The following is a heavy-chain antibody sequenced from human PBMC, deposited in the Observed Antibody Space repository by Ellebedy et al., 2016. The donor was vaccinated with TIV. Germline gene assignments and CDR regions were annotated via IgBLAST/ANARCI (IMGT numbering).Heavy chain of an antibody. CDR1: GGTFSSYA. D-gene: IGHD3-10*01. J-gene: IGHJ6*03. CDR3: ARGYFGSGSYRDYYYYMDV. CDR2: IIPIFGIA. Sequence: AASVKVSCKASGGTFSSYAISWVRQAPGQGLEWMGVIIPIFGIANYAQKFQGRVTITADKSTSTAYMELGSLRSEDTAVYYCARGYFGSGSYRDYYYYMDVWGKGTTVTVSS. V-gene: IGHV1-69*10.